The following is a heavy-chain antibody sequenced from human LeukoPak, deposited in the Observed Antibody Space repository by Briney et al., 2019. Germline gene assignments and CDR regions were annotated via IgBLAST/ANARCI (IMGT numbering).Heavy chain of an antibody. Sequence: WVRQAPGKGLEWIGSIYYSGSTYYNPSLKSRVTISVDTSKNQFSLKLSSVTAADTAVYYCARHFLCGYSGYDPNYHFDYWGQGTLVTVSS. CDR3: ARHFLCGYSGYDPNYHFDY. D-gene: IGHD5-12*01. J-gene: IGHJ4*02. V-gene: IGHV4-39*01. CDR2: IYYSGST.